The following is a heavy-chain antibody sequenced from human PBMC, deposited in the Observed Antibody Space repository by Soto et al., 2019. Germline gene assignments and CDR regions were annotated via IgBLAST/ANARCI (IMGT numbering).Heavy chain of an antibody. CDR1: GASITTYS. J-gene: IGHJ3*01. CDR2: VFYSVGS. V-gene: IGHV4-59*08. CDR3: ARTGRQYSVFLSRPQVVGAFDL. Sequence: QVQLQESGPGLVRPSETLSLTCTVSGASITTYSWNCIRQSPRKGLEWIGNVFYSVGSASDPSLNRRVPVSVSTSKNQSSLRLRSVTAADAAADVYARTGRQYSVFLSRPQVVGAFDLWGQGT. D-gene: IGHD2-15*01.